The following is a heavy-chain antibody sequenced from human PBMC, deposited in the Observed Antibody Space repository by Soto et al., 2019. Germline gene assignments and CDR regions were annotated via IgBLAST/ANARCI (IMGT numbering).Heavy chain of an antibody. V-gene: IGHV3-23*01. CDR2: ISGSGGST. CDR3: ARSNYDILTGYPSPFDY. J-gene: IGHJ4*02. CDR1: GFTFSSYG. D-gene: IGHD3-9*01. Sequence: PGGSLRLSCAASGFTFSSYGMHWVRQAPGKGLEWVSAISGSGGSTYYADSVKGRFTISRDNSKNTLYLQMNSLRAEDTTVYYCARSNYDILTGYPSPFDYWGQGTLVTVSS.